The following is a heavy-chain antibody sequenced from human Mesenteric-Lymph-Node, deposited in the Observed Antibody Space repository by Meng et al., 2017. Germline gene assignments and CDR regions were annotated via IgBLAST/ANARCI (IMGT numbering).Heavy chain of an antibody. CDR1: GGSISSGGYY. D-gene: IGHD5-24*01. J-gene: IGHJ4*02. Sequence: QWQLQESGPGLVKPSQTLSLTCTVSGGSISSGGYYWSWIRQHPGKDLEWIGYIYYSGSTYYNPSLKSRVTISVDTSKNQFSLKLSSVTAADTAVYYCARGPSRWLQFSFDYWGQGTLVTVSS. CDR2: IYYSGST. V-gene: IGHV4-31*03. CDR3: ARGPSRWLQFSFDY.